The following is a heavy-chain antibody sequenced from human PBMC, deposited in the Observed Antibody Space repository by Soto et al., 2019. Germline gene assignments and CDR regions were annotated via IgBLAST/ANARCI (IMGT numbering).Heavy chain of an antibody. CDR1: GFSVTNNY. CDR2: IDIGGNT. J-gene: IGHJ4*02. Sequence: VQLVESGGGLVQPGGSLRLSCAASGFSVTNNYMNWVRQAPGKGLEWVSIIDIGGNTYYADSVKDRFTISRDNSRNTLFLHLDSLRAEDTGVYFCARGRGSTGYLGREHYFDYWGQGTLVSVSP. V-gene: IGHV3-66*01. CDR3: ARGRGSTGYLGREHYFDY. D-gene: IGHD2-2*01.